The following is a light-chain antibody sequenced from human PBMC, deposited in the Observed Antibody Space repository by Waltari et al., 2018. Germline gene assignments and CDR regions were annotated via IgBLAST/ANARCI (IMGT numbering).Light chain of an antibody. CDR2: GAS. Sequence: LMTQSPATLSVSPGERAPLSCMASQSVDNNLSWDQQKNGQAPRRLIYGASTRATGVPASLSGSASGTEFTLTISNLQSADFAVYFCQQYNNWPWTFGQGTRVEI. CDR3: QQYNNWPWT. J-gene: IGKJ1*01. CDR1: QSVDNN. V-gene: IGKV3-15*01.